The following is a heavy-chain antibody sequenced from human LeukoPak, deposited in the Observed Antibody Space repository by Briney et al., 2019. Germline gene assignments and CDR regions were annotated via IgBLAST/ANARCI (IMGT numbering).Heavy chain of an antibody. V-gene: IGHV4-59*01. CDR2: IHNSGGS. CDR3: ATGIGWLLLY. CDR1: GDSISNYY. J-gene: IGHJ4*02. Sequence: SETLSLTCTVSGDSISNYYCNWIRQSPGKGLECLGYIHNSGGSKYNPSLNSRVSISVDTSRKQFSLKLSSVTAADTAVYYCATGIGWLLLYWGQGTLVTVSS. D-gene: IGHD3-22*01.